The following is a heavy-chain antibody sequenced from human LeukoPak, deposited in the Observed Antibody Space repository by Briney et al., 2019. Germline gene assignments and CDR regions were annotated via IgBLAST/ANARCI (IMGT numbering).Heavy chain of an antibody. Sequence: PGGSLRLSCAASGFTFSSYSMNWVRQAPGKGLEWVSSISSSSSYIYYADSVKGRFTISRDNAKNSLYLQMNSLRAEDTAVYYCARDSAAYCGGDCYSCPDYWGQGTLVTVSS. J-gene: IGHJ4*02. V-gene: IGHV3-21*01. CDR2: ISSSSSYI. D-gene: IGHD2-21*02. CDR1: GFTFSSYS. CDR3: ARDSAAYCGGDCYSCPDY.